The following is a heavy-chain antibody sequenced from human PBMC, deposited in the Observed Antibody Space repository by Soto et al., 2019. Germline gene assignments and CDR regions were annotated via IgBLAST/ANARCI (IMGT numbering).Heavy chain of an antibody. Sequence: ASPKVSCNSSGCTFTSYYMRWVRQAPGQGLEWMGIIIPSGGSTSYAQKFQGRVTMTRDTSTRTVYMELSSLRSEDTAVYYCARVSLQNWFEPWGQGTLVTVSS. CDR2: IIPSGGST. V-gene: IGHV1-46*01. CDR1: GCTFTSYY. CDR3: ARVSLQNWFEP. J-gene: IGHJ5*02.